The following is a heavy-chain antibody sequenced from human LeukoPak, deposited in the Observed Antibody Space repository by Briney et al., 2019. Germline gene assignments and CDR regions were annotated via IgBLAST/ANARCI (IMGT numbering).Heavy chain of an antibody. CDR2: IYYSGYT. J-gene: IGHJ4*02. CDR1: GGSNSSYY. D-gene: IGHD5-24*01. Sequence: SETLSLTCTVSGGSNSSYYWSWIRQPPGKGLKWIGNIYYSGYTTYSPSLRSRVTISVDKSKNQFSLKLSSVTAADTAVYYCARTRWLHPFDYWGQGTLVTVSS. V-gene: IGHV4-59*08. CDR3: ARTRWLHPFDY.